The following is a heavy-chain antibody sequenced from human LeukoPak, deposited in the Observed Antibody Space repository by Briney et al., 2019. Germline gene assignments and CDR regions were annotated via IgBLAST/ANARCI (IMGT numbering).Heavy chain of an antibody. V-gene: IGHV1-69*05. D-gene: IGHD3-10*01. Sequence: GASVKVSCKASGGTFSSYAISWVRQAPGQGLEWMGGIIPLFGTSKYAQKLQGRVTMTTDTSTSTAYMELRSLRSDDTAVYYCARRMVRGVIISRGSYYFDYWGQGTLVTVSS. CDR2: IIPLFGTS. CDR3: ARRMVRGVIISRGSYYFDY. CDR1: GGTFSSYA. J-gene: IGHJ4*02.